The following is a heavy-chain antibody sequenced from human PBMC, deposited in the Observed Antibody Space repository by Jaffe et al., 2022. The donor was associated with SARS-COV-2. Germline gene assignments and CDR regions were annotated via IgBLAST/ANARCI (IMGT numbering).Heavy chain of an antibody. CDR3: AIGGEYCSGNSCRGFQWFDP. J-gene: IGHJ5*02. Sequence: QVQLVQSGAEVKQPGSSVKVSCKASGGTFRSSAITWVRQAPGQGLECMGGIIPLFGTANYAQKFQGRVTITADESTSTAYMELSSLRFEDMAIYYCAIGGEYCSGNSCRGFQWFDPWGQGTLVTVPS. D-gene: IGHD2-15*01. CDR2: IIPLFGTA. V-gene: IGHV1-69*01. CDR1: GGTFRSSA.